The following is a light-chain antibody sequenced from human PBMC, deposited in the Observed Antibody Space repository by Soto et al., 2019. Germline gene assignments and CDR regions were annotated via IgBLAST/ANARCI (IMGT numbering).Light chain of an antibody. CDR2: GAS. V-gene: IGKV3-15*01. CDR1: QSVRSN. Sequence: EIVMTQSPATLSASPGERVTLSCRASQSVRSNLAWYQQKPGQXHRXXIYGASTRATGLPARFRGSGSGTDFTLTISSLQSEDGATDDCQQVRGYPLNFGGGTKVDIK. CDR3: QQVRGYPLN. J-gene: IGKJ4*01.